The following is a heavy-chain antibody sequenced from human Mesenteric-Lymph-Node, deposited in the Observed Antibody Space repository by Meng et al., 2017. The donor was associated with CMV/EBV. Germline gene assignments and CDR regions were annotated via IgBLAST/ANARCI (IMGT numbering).Heavy chain of an antibody. V-gene: IGHV1-2*02. D-gene: IGHD2/OR15-2a*01. J-gene: IGHJ5*02. CDR1: GYTVTDYY. Sequence: ASVKVSCKASGYTVTDYYMHWVRQAPGQGLEWMGWINPRTGGTNYAQNFQGRVTMTTDTSISTGYMELRRLCSDDTAVYWCARGFCSTSTCYRGGAGWFDPWGQGTLVTVSS. CDR2: INPRTGGT. CDR3: ARGFCSTSTCYRGGAGWFDP.